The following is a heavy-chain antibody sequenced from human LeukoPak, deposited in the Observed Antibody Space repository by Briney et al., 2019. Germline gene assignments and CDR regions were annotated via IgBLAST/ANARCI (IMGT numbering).Heavy chain of an antibody. Sequence: GSLSLSCAASGFTPSSYVMRWLRQPAGGVREWVSTINQDGRETYYVGSVKGRFAISRDNGNNQLYRQMKSLRAEDSAVYYCARDRGIYYSGNWVPAGMDVWGQGTTVTVSS. CDR1: GFTPSSYV. J-gene: IGHJ6*02. V-gene: IGHV3-7*01. CDR2: INQDGRET. D-gene: IGHD5-12*01. CDR3: ARDRGIYYSGNWVPAGMDV.